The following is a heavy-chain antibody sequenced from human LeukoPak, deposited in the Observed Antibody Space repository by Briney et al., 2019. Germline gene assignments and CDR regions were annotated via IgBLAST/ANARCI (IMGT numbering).Heavy chain of an antibody. Sequence: PSETLSLTCTASGGSISFYYWSWIRQPPGKGLEWIGYIYYSGSTNYNPSLKSRVTISVDTSKNQFSLKLSSVTAADTAVYYCARGAPVTNFDYWGQGTLVTVSS. J-gene: IGHJ4*02. V-gene: IGHV4-59*01. CDR2: IYYSGST. D-gene: IGHD4-17*01. CDR1: GGSISFYY. CDR3: ARGAPVTNFDY.